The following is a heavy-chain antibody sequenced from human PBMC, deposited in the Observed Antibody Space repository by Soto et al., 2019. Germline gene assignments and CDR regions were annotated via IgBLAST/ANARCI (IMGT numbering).Heavy chain of an antibody. CDR2: MHHSGSS. J-gene: IGHJ4*02. D-gene: IGHD6-19*01. Sequence: QVQLQQSGPGLVEPSGTLSLTCAVSGGSVISPNWWNWVRQPPETGLEWIGEMHHSGSSNYNPSLKTRLTLSVDKSNNELSMNLNSVTAADTAIYYCGRANSSGSPIDSWGQGILVTVSS. CDR3: GRANSSGSPIDS. CDR1: GGSVISPNW. V-gene: IGHV4-4*02.